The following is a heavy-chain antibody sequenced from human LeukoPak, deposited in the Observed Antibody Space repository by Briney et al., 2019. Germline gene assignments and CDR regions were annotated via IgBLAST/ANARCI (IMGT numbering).Heavy chain of an antibody. J-gene: IGHJ4*02. Sequence: GGSLRLSCAASGFTFSSYAMHWVRQAPGKGLEWVAVISYDGSNKYYADSVKGRFTISRDNSKNTPYLQMNSLRAEDTAVYYCARDAGDISPFFDYWGQGTLVTVSS. CDR1: GFTFSSYA. CDR3: ARDAGDISPFFDY. CDR2: ISYDGSNK. V-gene: IGHV3-30-3*01. D-gene: IGHD3-10*01.